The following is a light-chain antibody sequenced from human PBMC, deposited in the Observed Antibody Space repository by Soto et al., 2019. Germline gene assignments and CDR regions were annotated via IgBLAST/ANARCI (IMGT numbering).Light chain of an antibody. CDR2: GAS. V-gene: IGKV3-15*01. CDR1: QSVSSN. J-gene: IGKJ1*01. CDR3: QQHNNWPPWT. Sequence: EIVMTQSPATLSVSPGERATLSCRASQSVSSNLAWYQQKPGQAPRLLMYGASTRATGIPDRFSGSGSGTEFTLTISSLQSEDFAVYYCQQHNNWPPWTFGQGTKVEIE.